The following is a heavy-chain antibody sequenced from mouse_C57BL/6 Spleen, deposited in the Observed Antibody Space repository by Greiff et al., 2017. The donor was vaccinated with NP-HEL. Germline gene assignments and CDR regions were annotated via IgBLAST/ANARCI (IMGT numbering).Heavy chain of an antibody. CDR3: AREGAAQVYAMDY. Sequence: EVQLQQSGPGLVKPSQSLSLTCSVTGYSITSGYYWNWIRQFPGNKLEWMGYISYDGSNNYNPSLKNRISITRDTSKNQFFLKLNSVTTEDTATYYCAREGAAQVYAMDYWGQGTSVTVSS. J-gene: IGHJ4*01. V-gene: IGHV3-6*01. CDR1: GYSITSGYY. CDR2: ISYDGSN. D-gene: IGHD3-2*02.